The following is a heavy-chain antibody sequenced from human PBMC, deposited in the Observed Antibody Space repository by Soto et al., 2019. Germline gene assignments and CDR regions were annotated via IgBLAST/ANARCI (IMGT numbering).Heavy chain of an antibody. J-gene: IGHJ6*03. D-gene: IGHD7-27*01. Sequence: ASVKVSCKASGYTFTSYGISWVRQAPGQGLEWMGWISAYNGNTNYAQKLQGRVTMTTDTSTSTAYMELRSLRADDTAVYYCARDGQGWGFGYYYYYMDVWGKGTTVTVSS. CDR3: ARDGQGWGFGYYYYYMDV. CDR1: GYTFTSYG. CDR2: ISAYNGNT. V-gene: IGHV1-18*01.